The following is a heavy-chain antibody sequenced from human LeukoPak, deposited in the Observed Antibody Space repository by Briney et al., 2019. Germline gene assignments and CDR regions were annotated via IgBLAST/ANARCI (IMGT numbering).Heavy chain of an antibody. Sequence: SETLSLTCTVSGYSISSGYYWGWIRQPPGKGLEWIGSIYHSGSTYYNPSLKSRVTISVDTSKNQFSLKLSSVTAADTAVYYCARSREYNWFDPWGQETLVTVSS. D-gene: IGHD3-10*01. CDR3: ARSREYNWFDP. CDR1: GYSISSGYY. J-gene: IGHJ5*02. V-gene: IGHV4-38-2*02. CDR2: IYHSGST.